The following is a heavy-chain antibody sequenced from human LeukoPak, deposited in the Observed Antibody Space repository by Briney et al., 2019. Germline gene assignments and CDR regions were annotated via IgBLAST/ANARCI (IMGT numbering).Heavy chain of an antibody. Sequence: ASVKVSCKASGYTXTGYYMHWVRQAPGQGLEWMGWINPNSGGTNYAQKFQGRVTMTRDTSISTAYMELSRLRSDDTAVYYCAILRYYYDSSGYPPWGQGTLVTVSS. V-gene: IGHV1-2*02. CDR3: AILRYYYDSSGYPP. J-gene: IGHJ5*02. CDR1: GYTXTGYY. D-gene: IGHD3-22*01. CDR2: INPNSGGT.